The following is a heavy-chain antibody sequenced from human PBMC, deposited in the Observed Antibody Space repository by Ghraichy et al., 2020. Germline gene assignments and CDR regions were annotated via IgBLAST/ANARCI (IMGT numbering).Heavy chain of an antibody. CDR3: ARDSTPPYSYGYEYYFDY. Sequence: GGSLRLSCTASGFNFRSYGMHWVRQAPGKGLEWVAIIWYDGTKKYYADSVKGRFTISRDNSKNTLYVQMNNLRAEDTAVYYCARDSTPPYSYGYEYYFDYWGQGTLVTVSS. CDR1: GFNFRSYG. J-gene: IGHJ4*02. V-gene: IGHV3-33*01. D-gene: IGHD5-18*01. CDR2: IWYDGTKK.